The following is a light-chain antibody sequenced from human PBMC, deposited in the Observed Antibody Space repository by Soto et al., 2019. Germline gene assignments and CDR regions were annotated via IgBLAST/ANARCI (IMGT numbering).Light chain of an antibody. Sequence: DIVMTQSPLSLPVTPGEPASISCRSSQSLLHSNGYNYLDWYLQKPGQSPQLLIYLGSNRASGVPDRVSGSGTGTDFTLKISRGEAEDGGGYYFQQYDTPWAFGQGTKVDIK. V-gene: IGKV2-28*01. CDR2: LGS. J-gene: IGKJ1*01. CDR1: QSLLHSNGYNY. CDR3: QQYDTPWA.